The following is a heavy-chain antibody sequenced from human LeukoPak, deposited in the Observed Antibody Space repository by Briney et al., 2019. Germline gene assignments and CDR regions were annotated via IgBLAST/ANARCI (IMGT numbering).Heavy chain of an antibody. CDR3: AKDRCSGGSCYAPYLFDY. CDR1: GFTFSSYA. Sequence: GGSLRLSCAASGFTFSSYAMSWVRQAPGKGLEWVSAISGSGGSTYYADSVKGRFTISRDNSKNTLYLQMNSLRAEDTAVYYCAKDRCSGGSCYAPYLFDYWGQGTLVTVSS. J-gene: IGHJ4*02. CDR2: ISGSGGST. V-gene: IGHV3-23*01. D-gene: IGHD2-15*01.